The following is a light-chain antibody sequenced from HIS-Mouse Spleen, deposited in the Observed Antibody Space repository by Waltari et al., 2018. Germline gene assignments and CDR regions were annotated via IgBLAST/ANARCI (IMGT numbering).Light chain of an antibody. J-gene: IGLJ3*02. CDR3: NSRDSSGNHWV. CDR1: RLRSDC. CDR2: GKN. V-gene: IGLV3-19*01. Sequence: SSELTQDPAVSVALGQTVRITRQGDRLRSDCACRYQQKPGQAPVLVIYGKNNRPSGIPDRFSGSSSGNTASLTITGAQAEDEADYYCNSRDSSGNHWVFGGGTKLTVL.